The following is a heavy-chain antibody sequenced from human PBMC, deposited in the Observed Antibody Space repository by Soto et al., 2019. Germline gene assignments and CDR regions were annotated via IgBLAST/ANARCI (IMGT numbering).Heavy chain of an antibody. J-gene: IGHJ5*02. CDR3: AKVGGFDP. D-gene: IGHD4-17*01. Sequence: GGSLRLSCAASGFTFSNFAMSWVRQAPGKRLECVSAISGSGISTYYADSVKGRFTISRDNSKNTMYLQLNSLRADDTAVYYCAKVGGFDPWGQGTLVTVSS. CDR1: GFTFSNFA. V-gene: IGHV3-23*01. CDR2: ISGSGIST.